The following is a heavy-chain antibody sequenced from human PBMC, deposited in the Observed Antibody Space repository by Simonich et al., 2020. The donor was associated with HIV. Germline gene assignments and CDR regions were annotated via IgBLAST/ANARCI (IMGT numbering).Heavy chain of an antibody. Sequence: QVQLQQWGAGLLKPSETLSLTCAVYGGSFSGYYWSWIRQPPGNGLEWSGEINHSGSTNYNPSLKSRVTISVDTSKNQFSLKLSSVTAADTAVYYCARLTAGGLGEYFQHWGQGTLVTVSS. CDR3: ARLTAGGLGEYFQH. V-gene: IGHV4-34*01. CDR2: INHSGST. J-gene: IGHJ1*01. D-gene: IGHD6-13*01. CDR1: GGSFSGYY.